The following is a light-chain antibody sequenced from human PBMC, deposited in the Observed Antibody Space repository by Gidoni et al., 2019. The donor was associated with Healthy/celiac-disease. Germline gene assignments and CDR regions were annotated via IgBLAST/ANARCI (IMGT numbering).Light chain of an antibody. Sequence: DIQVTQSPSTLCASVGDRVTITCRASQSISSWLAWYQQKPGKAPKLLIYKASSLESGVPSRFSGSGSGTEFTLTISSLQPDDFATYYCQQYNSYPWTFGQGTKVEIK. J-gene: IGKJ1*01. CDR2: KAS. CDR1: QSISSW. V-gene: IGKV1-5*03. CDR3: QQYNSYPWT.